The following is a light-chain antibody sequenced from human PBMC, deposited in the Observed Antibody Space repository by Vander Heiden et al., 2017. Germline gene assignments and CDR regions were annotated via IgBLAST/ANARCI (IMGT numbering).Light chain of an antibody. CDR3: SSYSTSGTLVV. CDR2: GVS. CDR1: SSDVGGYDY. J-gene: IGLJ2*01. Sequence: QSALTQPASVSGSPGQSITISCTGTSSDVGGYDYVSWYQQHPGKAPKLMIYGVSNRPPGVSNRFSGSKSGNTASLTISGLQAEDEADYYCSSYSTSGTLVVFGGGTKLTVL. V-gene: IGLV2-14*03.